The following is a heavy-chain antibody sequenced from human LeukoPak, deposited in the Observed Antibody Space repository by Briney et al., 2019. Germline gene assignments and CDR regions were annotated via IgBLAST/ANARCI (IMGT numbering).Heavy chain of an antibody. CDR1: GFTFSSYS. Sequence: KFGGSLRLSCAASGFTFSSYSMNWVRQAPGKGLEWASSISSSSSYIYYADSVKGRFTISRDNAKNSLYLQMNSLRAEDTAVYYCARVAVEMSRPTLDYWGQGTLVTVSS. J-gene: IGHJ4*02. CDR2: ISSSSSYI. V-gene: IGHV3-21*04. D-gene: IGHD5-24*01. CDR3: ARVAVEMSRPTLDY.